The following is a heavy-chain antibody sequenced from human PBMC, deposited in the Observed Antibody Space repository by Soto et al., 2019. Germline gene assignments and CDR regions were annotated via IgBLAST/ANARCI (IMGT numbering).Heavy chain of an antibody. CDR3: ARGGLYCSSTSCYNNNWFDP. V-gene: IGHV5-51*01. J-gene: IGHJ5*02. CDR2: IYPGDSDT. Sequence: PGESLKISCKGSGYSFTSYWIGWVRQMPGKGLEWMGIIYPGDSDTRYSPSFQGQVTISADKSISTAYLQWSSLKASDTAMYYCARGGLYCSSTSCYNNNWFDPWGQGTLVTVSS. D-gene: IGHD2-2*02. CDR1: GYSFTSYW.